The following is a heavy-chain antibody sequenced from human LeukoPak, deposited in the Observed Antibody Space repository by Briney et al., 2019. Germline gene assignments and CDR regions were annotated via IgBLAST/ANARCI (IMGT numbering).Heavy chain of an antibody. CDR2: IRYDGSNK. D-gene: IGHD3-22*01. J-gene: IGHJ3*02. Sequence: GGSLRLSCAASGFTFSSYGMHWVRQAPGKGLEWVAFIRYDGSNKYYADSVKGRFTISRDNSKYTLYLQMNSLRAEDTAVYYCARDHHRRLYDSQARDTFDIWGQGTMVTVSS. V-gene: IGHV3-30*02. CDR3: ARDHHRRLYDSQARDTFDI. CDR1: GFTFSSYG.